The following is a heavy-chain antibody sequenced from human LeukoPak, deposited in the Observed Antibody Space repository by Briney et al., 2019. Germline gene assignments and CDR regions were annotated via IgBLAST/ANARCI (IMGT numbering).Heavy chain of an antibody. Sequence: GGSLRLSCAASGFTFSSYAMHWVRQAPGKGLEYVSAISSNGGSTYYANSVKGRFTISRDNSKNTLYLKMNSLRGEDTAVYYCARRSSSGWYPDYYYYYMDVWGKGTTVTISS. CDR3: ARRSSSGWYPDYYYYYMDV. J-gene: IGHJ6*03. V-gene: IGHV3-64*01. D-gene: IGHD6-19*01. CDR1: GFTFSSYA. CDR2: ISSNGGST.